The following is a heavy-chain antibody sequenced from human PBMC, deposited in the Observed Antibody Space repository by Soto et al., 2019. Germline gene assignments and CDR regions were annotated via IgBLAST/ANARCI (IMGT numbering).Heavy chain of an antibody. V-gene: IGHV4-31*03. CDR3: ARASVGYWDFDL. CDR1: GASITSGTSY. Sequence: QVNLQESGPGLVKPSQTLSLTCTVSGASITSGTSYWSWVRQHPGRGLEPIGYIFHTGSSYYNPSLKSRITISVDSSKNQFSLNLTSVTAADTAVYYCARASVGYWDFDLWGRGALVSVSS. CDR2: IFHTGSS. J-gene: IGHJ2*01.